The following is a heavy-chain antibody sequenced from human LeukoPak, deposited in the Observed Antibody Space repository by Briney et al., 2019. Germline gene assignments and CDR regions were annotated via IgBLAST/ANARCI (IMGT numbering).Heavy chain of an antibody. Sequence: GGSLRLSCAASGFTFSSYWMSWVRQAPGKGLEWVANIKQDGSEKYYVDSAKGRFTISRDNAKNSLYLQMNSLRAEDTAVYYCARVVAAAGSLYYYGMDVWGQGTTVTVSS. J-gene: IGHJ6*02. V-gene: IGHV3-7*03. CDR1: GFTFSSYW. CDR3: ARVVAAAGSLYYYGMDV. D-gene: IGHD6-13*01. CDR2: IKQDGSEK.